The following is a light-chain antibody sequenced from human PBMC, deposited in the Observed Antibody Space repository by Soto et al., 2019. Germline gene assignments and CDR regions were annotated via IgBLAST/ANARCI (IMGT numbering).Light chain of an antibody. J-gene: IGLJ2*01. CDR1: SSDVGDYNY. CDR2: DVN. V-gene: IGLV2-11*01. CDR3: CSYAGSHTVV. Sequence: QSALTQPRSVSGSPGQSVTISCTGTSSDVGDYNYVSWYQQHPGKAPKLMIYDVNQRPSGVPDRFSGSKSGNTASLTISGLQAEDEADYYCCSYAGSHTVVFGGGTKLTVL.